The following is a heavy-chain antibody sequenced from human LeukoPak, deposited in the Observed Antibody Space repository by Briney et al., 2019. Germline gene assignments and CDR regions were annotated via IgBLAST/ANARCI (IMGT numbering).Heavy chain of an antibody. J-gene: IGHJ5*02. Sequence: ASVKVSCKVSGYTLTELSMHWVRQAPGKGLEWMGGFDPEDGETIYAQKFQGRVTMTEDTSTDTAYMELSSLRSEDTAVYYCARDLELSNSLYYYGSGRGWFDPWGQGTLVTVSS. CDR2: FDPEDGET. CDR3: ARDLELSNSLYYYGSGRGWFDP. D-gene: IGHD3-10*01. V-gene: IGHV1-24*01. CDR1: GYTLTELS.